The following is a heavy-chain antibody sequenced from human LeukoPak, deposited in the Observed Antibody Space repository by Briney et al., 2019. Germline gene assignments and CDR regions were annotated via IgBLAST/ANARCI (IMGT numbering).Heavy chain of an antibody. Sequence: GGSLRLSCAASGFTFSSYSMNWVRQAPGKGLEWVANINQDGSEKYYVDSVKGRFTISRDNAKNSLYLQMNSLRAEDTAVYYCARDQGFSYYFYYMDVWGKGTTVTVS. V-gene: IGHV3-7*01. J-gene: IGHJ6*03. CDR1: GFTFSSYS. D-gene: IGHD3-3*01. CDR2: INQDGSEK. CDR3: ARDQGFSYYFYYMDV.